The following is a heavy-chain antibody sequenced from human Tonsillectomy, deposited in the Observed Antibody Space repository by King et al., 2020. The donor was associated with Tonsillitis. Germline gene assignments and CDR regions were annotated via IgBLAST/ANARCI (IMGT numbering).Heavy chain of an antibody. CDR2: ISSSSSYI. V-gene: IGHV3-21*01. J-gene: IGHJ6*02. Sequence: VQLVQSGGGLVKPGGSLRLSCAASGFTFISYSMNWVRQAPGKGLEWVSFISSSSSYIYYADSVKGRFTISRDNAKNSLYVQMNSLRAEDTAVYFCARDIGTVALYGMDVWGQGTTVTVSS. CDR1: GFTFISYS. D-gene: IGHD6-19*01. CDR3: ARDIGTVALYGMDV.